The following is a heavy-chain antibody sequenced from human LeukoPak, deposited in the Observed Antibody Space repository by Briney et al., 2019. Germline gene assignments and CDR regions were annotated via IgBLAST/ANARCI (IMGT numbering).Heavy chain of an antibody. CDR3: ATYRQVLLPFES. CDR2: IFPSGGEI. V-gene: IGHV3-NL1*01. Sequence: PGGSLRLSCAASGFTFSYYNMHWVRQAPGKGLEWVSSIFPSGGEIHYADSVRGRFTISRDNSKSTLSLQMNSLRAEDTAIYYCATYRQVLLPFESWGQGTLVTVSS. J-gene: IGHJ4*02. CDR1: GFTFSYYN. D-gene: IGHD2-8*02.